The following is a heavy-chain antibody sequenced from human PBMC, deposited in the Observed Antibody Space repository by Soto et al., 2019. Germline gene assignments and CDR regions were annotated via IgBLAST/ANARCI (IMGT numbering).Heavy chain of an antibody. CDR3: VRDQLILPADDFYYGVDV. Sequence: EVHLLESGGGLVQPGGSLRLSCAASGFTFAGYSTMSWVRQAPGKGLEWVSSISGSGASTYYADSVKGRFTISRDNSKNSLYLQLHSLSADDAGIYYCVRDQLILPADDFYYGVDVWGQGTTVTVSS. V-gene: IGHV3-23*01. CDR1: GFTFAGYST. CDR2: ISGSGAST. J-gene: IGHJ6*02.